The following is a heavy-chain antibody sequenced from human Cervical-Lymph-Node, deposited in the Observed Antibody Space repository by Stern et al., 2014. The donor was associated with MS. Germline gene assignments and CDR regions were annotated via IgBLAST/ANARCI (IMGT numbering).Heavy chain of an antibody. V-gene: IGHV5-51*03. Sequence: QLVQSGAEVKKPGESLKISCKGSGYSFTSYWIGWVRQVPGKGLEWMGIIHPGDSGTRYSPSFQGQVTMSTDTSIRTAYLQLSSLKASDTAMYYCARLRYSYGPGVGDYWGQGTLVTVSS. CDR3: ARLRYSYGPGVGDY. J-gene: IGHJ4*02. D-gene: IGHD5-18*01. CDR2: IHPGDSGT. CDR1: GYSFTSYW.